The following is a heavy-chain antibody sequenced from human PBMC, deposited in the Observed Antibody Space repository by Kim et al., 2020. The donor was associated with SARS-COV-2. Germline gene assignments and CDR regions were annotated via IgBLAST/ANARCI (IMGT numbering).Heavy chain of an antibody. CDR2: IIPIFGTA. CDR3: ARTDYDILTTHPFDP. J-gene: IGHJ5*02. D-gene: IGHD3-9*01. V-gene: IGHV1-69*13. CDR1: GCTFSSYA. Sequence: SVKVSCKASGCTFSSYAISWVRQAPGQGLEWMGGIIPIFGTANYAQKFQGRVTITADESTSTAYMELSSLRSEDTAVYYCARTDYDILTTHPFDPWGQGTLVTVSS.